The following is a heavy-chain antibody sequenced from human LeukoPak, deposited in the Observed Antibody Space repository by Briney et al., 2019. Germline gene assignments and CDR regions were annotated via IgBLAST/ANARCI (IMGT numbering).Heavy chain of an antibody. CDR1: GFTFSSYS. V-gene: IGHV3-21*01. J-gene: IGHJ3*02. D-gene: IGHD4-17*01. Sequence: GGSLRLSCGASGFTFSSYSMNWVRQAPGKGLEWVSSISSSSSYIYYADSVKDRFTISRDNAKNSLYLQMNSLRAEDTAVYYCARSFGGDYGDYPSGDAFDIWGQGTMVTVSS. CDR3: ARSFGGDYGDYPSGDAFDI. CDR2: ISSSSSYI.